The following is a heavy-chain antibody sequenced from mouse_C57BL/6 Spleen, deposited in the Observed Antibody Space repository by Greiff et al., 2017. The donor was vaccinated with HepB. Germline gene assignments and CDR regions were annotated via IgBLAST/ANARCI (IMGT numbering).Heavy chain of an antibody. CDR3: ARTVWGTYYYFVY. Sequence: VQLQESGPGLVQPSQCLSITCTVSGFSLTSYGVHWVRQSPGKGLEWLGVIWSGGSTDYNAAFISRLSISKDNSKSQVFFKLNSLQADDTAIYYCARTVWGTYYYFVYWGQGTTLTVSS. V-gene: IGHV2-2*01. D-gene: IGHD2-14*01. J-gene: IGHJ2*01. CDR1: GFSLTSYG. CDR2: IWSGGST.